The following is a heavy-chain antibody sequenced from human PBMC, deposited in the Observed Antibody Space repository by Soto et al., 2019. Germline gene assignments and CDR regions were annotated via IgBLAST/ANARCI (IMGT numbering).Heavy chain of an antibody. J-gene: IGHJ2*01. CDR1: GFTFGDYA. CDR3: TREVVVVAAPLWYFDL. D-gene: IGHD2-15*01. V-gene: IGHV3-49*04. Sequence: GGSLRLSCTASGFTFGDYAMSWVRQAPGKGLEWVGFIRSKAYGGTTEYAASVKGRFTISRDDSKSIAYLQMNSLKTEDTAVYYCTREVVVVAAPLWYFDLWGRGTLVTVSS. CDR2: IRSKAYGGTT.